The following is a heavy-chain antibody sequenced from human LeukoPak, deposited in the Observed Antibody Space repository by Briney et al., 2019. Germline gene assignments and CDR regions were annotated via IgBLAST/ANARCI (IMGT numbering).Heavy chain of an antibody. V-gene: IGHV3-7*01. J-gene: IGHJ4*02. CDR3: ARVSPNTATTLQYFDY. CDR2: IKQDGSEK. D-gene: IGHD4-17*01. CDR1: GFTFSSYW. Sequence: GGSLRLSCAASGFTFSSYWMSWVRQAPGKGLEWVANIKQDGSEKYYVDSVKGRLTISRDNAKNSLYLQMNSLRAEDTAVYYCARVSPNTATTLQYFDYWGQGTLVTVSS.